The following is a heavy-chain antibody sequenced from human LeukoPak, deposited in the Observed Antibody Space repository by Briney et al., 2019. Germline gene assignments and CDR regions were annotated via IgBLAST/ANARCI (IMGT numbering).Heavy chain of an antibody. J-gene: IGHJ5*02. CDR2: IYHSGST. Sequence: PSQTLSLTCAVSGGSISSGGYSWSWIRQPPGKGLEWVGYIYHSGSTYYNPSLKSRVTISVDRSKNQFSLKLSSVTAADTAVYYCARGITMVRGVAFNWFDPWGQGTLVTVSS. D-gene: IGHD3-10*01. CDR1: GGSISSGGYS. V-gene: IGHV4-30-2*01. CDR3: ARGITMVRGVAFNWFDP.